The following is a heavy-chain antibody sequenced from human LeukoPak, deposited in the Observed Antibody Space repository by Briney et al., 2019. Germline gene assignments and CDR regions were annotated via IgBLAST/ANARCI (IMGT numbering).Heavy chain of an antibody. Sequence: GGSLRLSCAASGFTFSSSAMSWVRQAPGKGLEWVSAISNNGGYTYYADSVQGRFTISRDNSKSTLCLQMNSLRAEDTAVYYCAKGRYSYGSGGYFDYWGQGTLVTVSS. V-gene: IGHV3-23*01. CDR1: GFTFSSSA. CDR3: AKGRYSYGSGGYFDY. D-gene: IGHD5-18*01. J-gene: IGHJ4*02. CDR2: ISNNGGYT.